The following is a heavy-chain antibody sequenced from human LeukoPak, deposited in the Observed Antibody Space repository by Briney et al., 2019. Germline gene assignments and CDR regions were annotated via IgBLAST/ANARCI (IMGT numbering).Heavy chain of an antibody. CDR3: ARGLGYCITPDCPARVYCFDY. CDR2: ISAYNGNT. CDR1: GYTFTSYG. Sequence: EASVKVSCKASGYTFTSYGISWVRQAPGQGLEWMGWISAYNGNTNYAQKLQGRVTMTTDTSTSTAYMELRSLRSDDTAVYYCARGLGYCITPDCPARVYCFDYWGQGTLVTVSS. V-gene: IGHV1-18*01. D-gene: IGHD2-15*01. J-gene: IGHJ4*02.